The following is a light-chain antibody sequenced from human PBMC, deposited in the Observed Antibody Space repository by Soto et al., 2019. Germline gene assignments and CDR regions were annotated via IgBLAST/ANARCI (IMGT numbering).Light chain of an antibody. CDR1: QSVSSSY. CDR3: QQYNSWPLT. J-gene: IGKJ4*01. CDR2: GAS. V-gene: IGKV3D-15*01. Sequence: ERGMTQSPATLSVSPGDGATLSCRARQSVSSSYLAWYQQKPGQAPRLLIYGASSRATGIPDRFSGSGSGTDFTLTISSLQSEDFAVYYCQQYNSWPLTFGGGTKV.